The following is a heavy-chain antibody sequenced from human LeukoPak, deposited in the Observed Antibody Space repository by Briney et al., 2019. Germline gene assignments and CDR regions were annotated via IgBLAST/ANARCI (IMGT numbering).Heavy chain of an antibody. Sequence: GASVKVSCKSSGHTFTSYGINWVRQAPGPGLEWMGWISVYNGNTYYAQKFQGRITMTTDTSTSTAYMDLRSLRSDDTAVYYCASAQEIAVAGSYFDYWGQGTLVTVSS. V-gene: IGHV1-18*01. D-gene: IGHD6-19*01. CDR1: GHTFTSYG. CDR2: ISVYNGNT. CDR3: ASAQEIAVAGSYFDY. J-gene: IGHJ4*02.